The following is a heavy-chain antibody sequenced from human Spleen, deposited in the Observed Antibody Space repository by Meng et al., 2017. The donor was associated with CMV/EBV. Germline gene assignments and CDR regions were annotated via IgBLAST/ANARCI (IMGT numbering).Heavy chain of an antibody. CDR2: IKSKPDGGTT. J-gene: IGHJ4*02. V-gene: IGHV3-15*07. CDR1: GCTFSDAW. D-gene: IGHD2-15*01. Sequence: SGCTFSDAWMNWVRQAPGKGLEWVGRIKSKPDGGTTDYATPVKGRFTISRDDSKNTLNLQMNSLKTEDTAVYYCTAYCSGGSCTGLDYWGQGTLVTVSS. CDR3: TAYCSGGSCTGLDY.